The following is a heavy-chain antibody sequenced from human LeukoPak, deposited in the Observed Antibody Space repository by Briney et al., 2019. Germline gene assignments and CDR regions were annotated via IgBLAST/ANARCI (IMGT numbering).Heavy chain of an antibody. CDR1: GYIFTTYW. CDR3: VRQRGASGTINHFDP. CDR2: IYPDVSDT. Sequence: GGYLQIYCQTSGYIFTTYWIGGVRQLPGTGQEWVGAIYPDVSDTTYTPSFQGHVVISAYRSIITAYLQWNTLKTSDTAMYYCVRQRGASGTINHFDPWGQGTLVTVSS. V-gene: IGHV5-51*01. D-gene: IGHD3-10*01. J-gene: IGHJ5*02.